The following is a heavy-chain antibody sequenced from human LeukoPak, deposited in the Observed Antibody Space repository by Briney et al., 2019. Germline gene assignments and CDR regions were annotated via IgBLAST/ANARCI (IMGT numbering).Heavy chain of an antibody. CDR2: IYYSGST. D-gene: IGHD2-2*02. Sequence: SQTLSLTCTVSGGSISSGDYYWSWIRQPPGKGLEWIGYIYYSGSTYYNPSLKSRVTISVDTSKNQFSLKLSSVTAADTAVYYCASSTVPAAIPYFDYRGQGTLVTVSS. CDR3: ASSTVPAAIPYFDY. CDR1: GGSISSGDYY. V-gene: IGHV4-30-4*08. J-gene: IGHJ4*02.